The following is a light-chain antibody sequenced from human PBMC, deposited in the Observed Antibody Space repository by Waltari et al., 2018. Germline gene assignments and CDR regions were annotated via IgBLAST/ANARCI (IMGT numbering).Light chain of an antibody. V-gene: IGLV3-27*01. Sequence: SYELIQPSSVSVSPGQTAKILCSGDILAKKYARWFKQKPGQAPLLLIYDDSERPSEIPGRFSGSSSGTTVTLTITGAHVDDEADYYCFSAADNNWVFGGGTKLTVL. CDR1: ILAKKY. J-gene: IGLJ3*02. CDR2: DDS. CDR3: FSAADNNWV.